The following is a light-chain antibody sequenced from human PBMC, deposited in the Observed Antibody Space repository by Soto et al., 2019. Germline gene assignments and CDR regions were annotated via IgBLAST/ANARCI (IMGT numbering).Light chain of an antibody. V-gene: IGLV2-14*02. J-gene: IGLJ1*01. CDR3: NSFTSSSTQV. CDR2: EVK. CDR1: SSNVGSYNL. Sequence: QSVLTQPVSVSGAPGQSITISCTGSSSNVGSYNLVSWYQQHRGKAPRLMIFEVKKRPSGVSNRFSGYKSRNTASLTISGLKVEDEAEYYCNSFTSSSTQVFGRGTKVTVL.